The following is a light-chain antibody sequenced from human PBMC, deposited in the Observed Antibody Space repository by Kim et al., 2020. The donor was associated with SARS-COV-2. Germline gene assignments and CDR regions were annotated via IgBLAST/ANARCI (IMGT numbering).Light chain of an antibody. Sequence: DIQMTQSPSSVSASVGDSVTFTCRASHDISSWLAWYQQKPGKAPKLIVYAASILQSGVPSRFSGSGSGTEFSLTISSLQPEDFATYYCQQANSFPLTFGGGTKVDIK. CDR1: HDISSW. V-gene: IGKV1-12*01. CDR3: QQANSFPLT. J-gene: IGKJ4*01. CDR2: AAS.